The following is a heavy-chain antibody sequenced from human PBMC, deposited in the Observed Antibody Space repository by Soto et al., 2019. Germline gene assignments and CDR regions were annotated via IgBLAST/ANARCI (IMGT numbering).Heavy chain of an antibody. J-gene: IGHJ6*02. Sequence: GSGPTLVNPTQTLTLTCTFSGFSLSTSGMCVSWIRQPPGKALEWLARIDWDDDKYYSTSLKTRLTISKDTSKNQVVLTMTNMDPVDTATYYCARTENYYYYYGMDVWGQGTTVTVSS. V-gene: IGHV2-70*11. CDR1: GFSLSTSGMC. CDR2: IDWDDDK. CDR3: ARTENYYYYYGMDV.